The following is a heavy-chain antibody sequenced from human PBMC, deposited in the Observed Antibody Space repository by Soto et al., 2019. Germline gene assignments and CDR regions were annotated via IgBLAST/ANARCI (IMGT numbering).Heavy chain of an antibody. CDR3: ARDQSNYDILTGYYPRFRFDY. Sequence: ASVKVSCKASGGTFSSYAISWVRQAPGQGLEWMEGIIPIFGTANYAQKFQGRVTITADESTSTAYMELSSLRSEDTAVYYCARDQSNYDILTGYYPRFRFDYWGQGTLVTVSS. J-gene: IGHJ4*02. CDR1: GGTFSSYA. CDR2: IIPIFGTA. V-gene: IGHV1-69*13. D-gene: IGHD3-9*01.